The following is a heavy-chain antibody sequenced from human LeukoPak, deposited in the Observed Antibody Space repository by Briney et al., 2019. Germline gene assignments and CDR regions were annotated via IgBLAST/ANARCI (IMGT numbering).Heavy chain of an antibody. D-gene: IGHD6-19*01. CDR3: ARDPGYSSGMGDY. CDR1: GFTFDDYA. Sequence: GGSLRLSCAASGFTFDDYAMHWVRQAPGKGLEWVSGISWNSGSIGYADSVKGRFTISRDNAKNSLYLQMNSLRAEDTAVYHCARDPGYSSGMGDYWGQGTLVTVSS. CDR2: ISWNSGSI. J-gene: IGHJ4*02. V-gene: IGHV3-9*01.